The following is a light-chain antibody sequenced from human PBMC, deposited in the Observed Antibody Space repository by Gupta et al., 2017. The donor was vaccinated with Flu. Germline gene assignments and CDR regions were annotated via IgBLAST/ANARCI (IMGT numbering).Light chain of an antibody. V-gene: IGKV1-39*01. CDR3: QQTDNAPRT. Sequence: DIGMTQSPSFLSASLGDRVIITCRAGENIDDYLSWYQQKPGKAPKLLIYAASTLGSGVPSRFSGSGSGAVYTLTIARLQREDVGNYYCQQTDNAPRTFGRGTKVDI. J-gene: IGKJ1*01. CDR1: ENIDDY. CDR2: AAS.